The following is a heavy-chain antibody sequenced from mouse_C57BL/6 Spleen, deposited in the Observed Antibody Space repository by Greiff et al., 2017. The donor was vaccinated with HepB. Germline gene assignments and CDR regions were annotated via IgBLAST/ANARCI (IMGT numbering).Heavy chain of an antibody. Sequence: DVKLVESEGGLVQPGSSMKLSCTASGFTFSDYYMAWVRQVPEKGLEWVANINYDGSSTYYLDSLKSRFIISRDNAKNILYLQMSSLKSEDTATYYCAREKSNSYYYAMDYWGQGTSVTVSS. D-gene: IGHD2-5*01. V-gene: IGHV5-16*01. CDR2: INYDGSST. CDR1: GFTFSDYY. J-gene: IGHJ4*01. CDR3: AREKSNSYYYAMDY.